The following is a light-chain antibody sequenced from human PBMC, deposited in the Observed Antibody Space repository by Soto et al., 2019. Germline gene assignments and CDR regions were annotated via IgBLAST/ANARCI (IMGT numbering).Light chain of an antibody. CDR1: QSVNSN. Sequence: EIVMTQSAATVSVSPGERATLSCRASQSVNSNLAWYQQKPGQAPRLLIYGASSRATGIPARFSGSGSGTEFTLTISSLQSEDFAVYYCQQYNNWPPVTFGQGTKVDIK. CDR2: GAS. CDR3: QQYNNWPPVT. V-gene: IGKV3-15*01. J-gene: IGKJ1*01.